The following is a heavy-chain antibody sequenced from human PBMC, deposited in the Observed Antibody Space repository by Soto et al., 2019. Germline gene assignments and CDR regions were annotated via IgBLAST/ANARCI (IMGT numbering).Heavy chain of an antibody. Sequence: QVQLVQSGAEVKKPGSSVKVSCKASGGTFSSYAISWVRQAPGQGLEWMGGIIPIFGTANYAQKFQGRVTITADESTSTAYMELSSLSSEDTAVYYCATNHYYGSGSYYRGWFDPWGQGTLVTVSS. CDR2: IIPIFGTA. V-gene: IGHV1-69*01. D-gene: IGHD3-10*01. CDR1: GGTFSSYA. J-gene: IGHJ5*02. CDR3: ATNHYYGSGSYYRGWFDP.